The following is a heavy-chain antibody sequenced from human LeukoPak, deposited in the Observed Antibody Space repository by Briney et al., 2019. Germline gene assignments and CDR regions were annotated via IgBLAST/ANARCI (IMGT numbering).Heavy chain of an antibody. CDR2: IRRDGIDT. CDR1: TLTFSVMG. D-gene: IGHD3-16*01. V-gene: IGHV3-30*02. CDR3: AKDKGARYFEY. J-gene: IGHJ4*02. Sequence: GGALRLSCVASTLTFSVMGMRWGRQAPGKGLWRGTFIRRDGIDTYYTDSVRGRFTISRDNSINTLYLQMNSLRPEDTAVYYCAKDKGARYFEYWGQGTLVTVSS.